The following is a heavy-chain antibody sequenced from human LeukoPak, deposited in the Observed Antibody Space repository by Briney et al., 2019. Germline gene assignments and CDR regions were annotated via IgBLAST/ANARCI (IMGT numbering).Heavy chain of an antibody. CDR1: GGSISSYY. CDR2: IYTSGST. CDR3: AREIPVVAADYYYYMDV. Sequence: SETLSLTCTVSGGSISSYYWSWIRQPAGKGLEWIGRIYTSGSTNYNPSLKSRVTMSVDTSKNQFSLKLSSVTAADTAVYYCAREIPVVAADYYYYMDVWGRGTTVTVSS. J-gene: IGHJ6*03. D-gene: IGHD2-15*01. V-gene: IGHV4-4*07.